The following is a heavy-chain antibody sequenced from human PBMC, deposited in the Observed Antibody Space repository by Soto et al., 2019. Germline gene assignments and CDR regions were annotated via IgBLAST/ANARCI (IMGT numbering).Heavy chain of an antibody. D-gene: IGHD3-9*01. CDR3: ARLLDLNAFDI. J-gene: IGHJ3*02. Sequence: ASVKVSCKASGYTFTGYYMHWVRQAPGQGLEWMGWINPNSGGTNYAQKFQGHVTISTDKSISTAYLQWSSLKTSDTAMYYCARLLDLNAFDIWGQGTMVTVSS. V-gene: IGHV1-2*02. CDR2: INPNSGGT. CDR1: GYTFTGYY.